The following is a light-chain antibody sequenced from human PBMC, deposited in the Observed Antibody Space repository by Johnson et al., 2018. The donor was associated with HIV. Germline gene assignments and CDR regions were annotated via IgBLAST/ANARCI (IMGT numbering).Light chain of an antibody. V-gene: IGLV1-51*01. CDR1: SSNIGNNY. CDR2: DNN. Sequence: QSVLTQPPSVSAAPGQKVTISCSGSSSNIGNNYVSWYQQLPGTAPKLLIYDNNKRPSGIPDRFSGSKSGTSATLGITGLQTVDEADYYFGTWDSSLSGVFGTGTKVTVL. J-gene: IGLJ1*01. CDR3: GTWDSSLSGV.